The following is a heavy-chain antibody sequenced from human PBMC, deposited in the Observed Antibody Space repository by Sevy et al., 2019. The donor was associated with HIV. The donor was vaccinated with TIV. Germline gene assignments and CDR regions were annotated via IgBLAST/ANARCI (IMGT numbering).Heavy chain of an antibody. V-gene: IGHV4-59*08. J-gene: IGHJ6*03. D-gene: IGHD3-22*01. Sequence: SETLSLTCTVSGGSISSYYWSWIRQPPGKGLEWIGYIYYSGSTNYNPSLKSRVTISVDTSKNQFSLKLISVTAADTAVYYCARLSLGYYDSSGYYRDYHYMDVWGKGTTVTVSS. CDR3: ARLSLGYYDSSGYYRDYHYMDV. CDR1: GGSISSYY. CDR2: IYYSGST.